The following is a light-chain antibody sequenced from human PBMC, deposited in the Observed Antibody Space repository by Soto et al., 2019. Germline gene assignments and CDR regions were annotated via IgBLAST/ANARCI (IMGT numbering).Light chain of an antibody. Sequence: EIVLTQSPGTLSLSPGERATLSCRASQTISTGLAWYQQKPGQSPRLVIWGASDRATGIPARFSGSGSGTDFTLTISSLEPEDFAVYYCQQRSALPVTFGQGTKLEMK. CDR2: GAS. V-gene: IGKV3-11*01. J-gene: IGKJ2*01. CDR1: QTISTG. CDR3: QQRSALPVT.